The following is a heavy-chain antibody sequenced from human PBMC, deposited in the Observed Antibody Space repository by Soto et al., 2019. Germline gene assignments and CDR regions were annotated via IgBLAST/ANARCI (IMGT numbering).Heavy chain of an antibody. CDR2: INHSGST. V-gene: IGHV4-34*01. D-gene: IGHD3-10*01. CDR1: GGSFRGYY. CDR3: ARGHRSTMVRGVISYGMDV. J-gene: IGHJ6*02. Sequence: SGTLSPTCAFHGGSFRGYYWSWVPQPPGKGVEWIGEINHSGSTNYNPSLKSRVTISVDTSKNQFSLKLSSVTAADTAVYYCARGHRSTMVRGVISYGMDVWGQGTTVTVSS.